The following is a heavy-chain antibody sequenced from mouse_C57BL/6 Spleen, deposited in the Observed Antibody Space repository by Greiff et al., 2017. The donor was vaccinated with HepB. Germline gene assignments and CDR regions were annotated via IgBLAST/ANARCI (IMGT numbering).Heavy chain of an antibody. J-gene: IGHJ1*03. CDR1: GYTFTDYN. CDR3: ARGDGYYRVGYFDV. Sequence: EVQLQQSGPELVKPGASVKIPCKASGYTFTDYNMDWVKQSHGKSLEWIGDINPNNGGTIYNQKFKGKATLTVDKSSSTAYMELRSLTSEDTAVYYCARGDGYYRVGYFDVWGTGTTVTVSS. V-gene: IGHV1-18*01. D-gene: IGHD2-3*01. CDR2: INPNNGGT.